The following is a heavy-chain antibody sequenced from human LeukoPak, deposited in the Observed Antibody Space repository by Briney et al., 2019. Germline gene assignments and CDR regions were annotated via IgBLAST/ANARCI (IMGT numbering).Heavy chain of an antibody. CDR1: GGSISSGGYY. CDR3: ATEQGYSSGWYPEAFDI. D-gene: IGHD6-19*01. CDR2: IYTSGST. J-gene: IGHJ3*02. Sequence: PSETLSLTCTVSGGSISSGGYYWRWIRQPAGKGLEWIGRIYTSGSTNYNPSLKSRVTISVDTSKNQFSLKLSSVTAADTAVYYCATEQGYSSGWYPEAFDIWGQGTMVTVSS. V-gene: IGHV4-61*02.